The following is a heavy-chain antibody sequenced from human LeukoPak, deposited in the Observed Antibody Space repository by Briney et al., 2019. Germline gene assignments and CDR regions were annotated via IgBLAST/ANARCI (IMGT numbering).Heavy chain of an antibody. V-gene: IGHV1-2*02. J-gene: IGHJ6*03. CDR2: INPNSGGT. Sequence: GASVKVSCKASGYTFTGYHIHWVRQAPGQVLEWMGWINPNSGGTNYAQKFQGRVTMTRDTSISTAYMELSRLRSDDTAVYYCARKAGTNDLYYYYMDVWGKGTTVTVSS. CDR1: GYTFTGYH. CDR3: ARKAGTNDLYYYYMDV. D-gene: IGHD1/OR15-1a*01.